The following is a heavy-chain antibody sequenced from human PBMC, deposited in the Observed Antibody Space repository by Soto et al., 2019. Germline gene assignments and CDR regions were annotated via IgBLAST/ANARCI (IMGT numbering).Heavy chain of an antibody. Sequence: QVQLVESGGGVVQPGRSLRLSCAASGFTFSSYGMHWVRQAPGTGLEWVAVISYDGSNKYYADSVKGRFTISRDNSKNTLYLQMNSLRAEDTAVYYCAKDLEQYYYYGMDVWGQGTTVTVSS. J-gene: IGHJ6*02. V-gene: IGHV3-30*18. CDR2: ISYDGSNK. D-gene: IGHD1-1*01. CDR3: AKDLEQYYYYGMDV. CDR1: GFTFSSYG.